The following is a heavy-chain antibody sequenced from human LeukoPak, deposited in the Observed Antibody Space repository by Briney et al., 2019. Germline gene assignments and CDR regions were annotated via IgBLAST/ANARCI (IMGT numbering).Heavy chain of an antibody. J-gene: IGHJ4*02. CDR3: AIMHRYYDGSGYWVQ. CDR1: GGSISSSSYY. D-gene: IGHD3-22*01. Sequence: SETLSLTCTVSGGSISSSSYYWGWIRQPPGKGLEWIGSIYYSGSTYYNPSPKSRVTISVDTSKNQFSLKLSSVTAADTAVYYCAIMHRYYDGSGYWVQWGQGTLVTVSS. V-gene: IGHV4-39*07. CDR2: IYYSGST.